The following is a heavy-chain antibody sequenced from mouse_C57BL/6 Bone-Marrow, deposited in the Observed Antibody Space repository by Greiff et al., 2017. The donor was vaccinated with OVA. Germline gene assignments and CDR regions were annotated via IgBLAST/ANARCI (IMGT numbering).Heavy chain of an antibody. V-gene: IGHV1-72*01. CDR2: IDPNSGGT. D-gene: IGHD2-4*01. J-gene: IGHJ1*03. CDR1: GYTFTSYW. CDR3: ARTTMITTVDWYFDV. Sequence: QQSCKASGYTFTSYWMHWVKQRPGRGLEWIGRIDPNSGGTKYNEKFKSKATLTVDKPSSTAYMQLSSLTSEDSAVYYCARTTMITTVDWYFDVWGTGTTVTVSS.